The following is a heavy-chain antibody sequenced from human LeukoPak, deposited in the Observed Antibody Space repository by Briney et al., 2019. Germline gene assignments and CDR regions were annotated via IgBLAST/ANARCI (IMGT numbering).Heavy chain of an antibody. D-gene: IGHD6-19*01. Sequence: GGSLRLSCAASGLTFSSYAMSWVRQAPGKGLQWVSAISCSGGDTYYADSVKGRFTISRDNSKNTLYLQMNSLRAEDTAVYYCAKDRDIAVAGTDLYYFDYWGQGTLFTVSS. CDR1: GLTFSSYA. V-gene: IGHV3-23*01. J-gene: IGHJ4*02. CDR2: ISCSGGDT. CDR3: AKDRDIAVAGTDLYYFDY.